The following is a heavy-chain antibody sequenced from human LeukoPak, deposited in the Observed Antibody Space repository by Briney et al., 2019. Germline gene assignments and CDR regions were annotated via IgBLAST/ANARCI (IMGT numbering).Heavy chain of an antibody. Sequence: GGTLRLSCAASGFTFRNHGMNWVRQAPGKGLEWVSGISPSGGGTYYADSVKGRFTISRDDSKNTLSLQMNSLRVEDTALYYCAQDIAWGAFEHWGQGTLVTVSS. D-gene: IGHD7-27*01. J-gene: IGHJ4*02. CDR2: ISPSGGGT. V-gene: IGHV3-23*01. CDR1: GFTFRNHG. CDR3: AQDIAWGAFEH.